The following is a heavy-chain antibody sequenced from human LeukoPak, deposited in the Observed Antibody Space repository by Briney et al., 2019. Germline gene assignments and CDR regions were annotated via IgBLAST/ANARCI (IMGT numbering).Heavy chain of an antibody. Sequence: GASVKVSCKASGYTFAGYYMHWVRQAPGQGLEWMGWISAYNGNTNYAQKVQGRVTMTTDTSTSTAYMELRSLRSDDTAVYYCATSGGRDSDGYVASDDWGQGTLVTVSS. V-gene: IGHV1-18*04. CDR1: GYTFAGYY. CDR2: ISAYNGNT. J-gene: IGHJ4*02. CDR3: ATSGGRDSDGYVASDD. D-gene: IGHD5-18*01.